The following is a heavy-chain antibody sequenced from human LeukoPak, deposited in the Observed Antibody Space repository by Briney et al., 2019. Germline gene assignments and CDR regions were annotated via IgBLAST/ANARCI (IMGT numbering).Heavy chain of an antibody. CDR3: ASGVRGVIIPTSFDY. V-gene: IGHV1-69*01. Sequence: GSSVKVSCKAPGGTFSSYAISWVRQAPGQGLEWMGGIIPIFGTANYAQKFQGRVTITADESTSTAYMELSSLRSEDTAVYYCASGVRGVIIPTSFDYWGQGTLVTVSS. CDR2: IIPIFGTA. J-gene: IGHJ4*02. D-gene: IGHD3-10*01. CDR1: GGTFSSYA.